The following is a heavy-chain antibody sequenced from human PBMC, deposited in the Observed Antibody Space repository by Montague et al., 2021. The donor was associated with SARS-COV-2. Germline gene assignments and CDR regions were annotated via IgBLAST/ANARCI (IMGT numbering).Heavy chain of an antibody. J-gene: IGHJ6*02. V-gene: IGHV6-1*01. D-gene: IGHD2-2*01. CDR1: GDSVSSNSGA. Sequence: CAISGDSVSSNSGAWNWLRQSPPRGLEWLGRTYYRSKWYYNYGVSVESRITVNADTSKNQDFLQLNSVTPEDTAVYFCARGLPAGPNFGMDVWGQGATVTVSS. CDR2: TYYRSKWYY. CDR3: ARGLPAGPNFGMDV.